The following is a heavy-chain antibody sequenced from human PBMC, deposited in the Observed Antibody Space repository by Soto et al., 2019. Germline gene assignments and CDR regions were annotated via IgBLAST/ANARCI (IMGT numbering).Heavy chain of an antibody. CDR1: GGSISTGDKY. CDR2: IYNSGST. Sequence: QVQLQESGPGLVKPSQTLSLTCTVSGGSISTGDKYWSWIRQPPGKGLEWIGYIYNSGSTDYNPSLKSRVTISVDTSKNHFSLKLSSVTAADTAVYYCASGRNDYVWGCFRPWDYWGQGTLVTVSS. D-gene: IGHD3-16*02. J-gene: IGHJ4*02. CDR3: ASGRNDYVWGCFRPWDY. V-gene: IGHV4-30-4*01.